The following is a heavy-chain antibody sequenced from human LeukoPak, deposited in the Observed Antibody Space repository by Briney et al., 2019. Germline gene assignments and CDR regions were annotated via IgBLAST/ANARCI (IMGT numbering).Heavy chain of an antibody. Sequence: GASVKVSCKASGYTFTSYDINWVRQATGQGLDWMGLMNPNSGNTGYAQKFQGGVTMPRNTSISTAYMEPSSLRSEDTAVYYCARVSRVPVAAVPSFNDYWGQGTLVSVSS. J-gene: IGHJ4*02. CDR3: ARVSRVPVAAVPSFNDY. V-gene: IGHV1-8*01. D-gene: IGHD2-2*01. CDR2: MNPNSGNT. CDR1: GYTFTSYD.